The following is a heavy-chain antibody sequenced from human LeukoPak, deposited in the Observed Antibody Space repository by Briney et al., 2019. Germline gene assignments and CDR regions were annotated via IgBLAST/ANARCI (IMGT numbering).Heavy chain of an antibody. CDR3: AKDWTGTLDY. D-gene: IGHD1-7*01. CDR1: GFSFSNYG. CDR2: IWYDGSNK. V-gene: IGHV3-33*06. Sequence: GGSLRLSCAASGFSFSNYGMHWVRQAPGKGLEWVAVIWYDGSNKYYADSVKGRFTISRDNSKTTLYLQMNSLRAEDTAVYYCAKDWTGTLDYWGQGTLVTVSS. J-gene: IGHJ4*02.